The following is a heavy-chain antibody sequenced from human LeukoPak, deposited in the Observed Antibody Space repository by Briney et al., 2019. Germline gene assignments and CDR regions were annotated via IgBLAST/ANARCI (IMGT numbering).Heavy chain of an antibody. CDR1: GFTFSSYE. Sequence: PGGSLRLSCAASGFTFSSYEMNWVRQAPGKGLEWVSYISSSGSTIYYADSVKGRFTISRDNAKNSLYLQMNSLRAEDTAVYYCASSGWYFFDYWGQGTLVTVSS. CDR2: ISSSGSTI. V-gene: IGHV3-48*03. J-gene: IGHJ4*02. CDR3: ASSGWYFFDY. D-gene: IGHD6-19*01.